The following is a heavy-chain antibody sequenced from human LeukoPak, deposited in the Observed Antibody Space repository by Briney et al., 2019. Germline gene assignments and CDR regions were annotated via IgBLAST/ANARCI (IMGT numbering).Heavy chain of an antibody. Sequence: SETLSLTCTFSGRSISSSSYYWAWIRQPPGKGLEWIGSFYYSGSTYYNPSLKSRVTISVDTSKNQFSLNLSSVTAADTAVYYCARYSSSQADWGQGTLVTVSS. D-gene: IGHD6-13*01. CDR3: ARYSSSQAD. CDR1: GRSISSSSYY. J-gene: IGHJ4*02. CDR2: FYYSGST. V-gene: IGHV4-39*01.